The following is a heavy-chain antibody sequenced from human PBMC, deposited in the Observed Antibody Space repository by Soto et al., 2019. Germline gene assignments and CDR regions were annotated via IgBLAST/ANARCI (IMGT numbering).Heavy chain of an antibody. J-gene: IGHJ4*02. V-gene: IGHV3-23*04. D-gene: IGHD2-21*02. Sequence: EVQLVESGGGLVQPGGSLRLSCAASGFTFSSYAMSWVRQAPGKGLQWVSTITGIGGTTYYTDSVKGRITISRDNSKNTLYLQMNRLRAEDTALYYCANDVTATTNYWGQGTLVTVSS. CDR3: ANDVTATTNY. CDR2: ITGIGGTT. CDR1: GFTFSSYA.